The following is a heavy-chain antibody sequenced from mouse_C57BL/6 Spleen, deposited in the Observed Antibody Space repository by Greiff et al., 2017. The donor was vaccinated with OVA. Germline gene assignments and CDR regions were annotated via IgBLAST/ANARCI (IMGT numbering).Heavy chain of an antibody. CDR3: ARHTTVVAYYFDY. D-gene: IGHD1-1*01. Sequence: EVQLVEMESGGDLVKPGGSLKLSCAASGFTFSSYGMSWVRQTPDKRLEWVATTSSGGSYTYYPDSVKGRFTISRDNAKNTLYQQMSSLKSEDTAMYYCARHTTVVAYYFDYWGQGTTLTVSS. CDR2: TSSGGSYT. V-gene: IGHV5-6*01. CDR1: GFTFSSYG. J-gene: IGHJ2*01.